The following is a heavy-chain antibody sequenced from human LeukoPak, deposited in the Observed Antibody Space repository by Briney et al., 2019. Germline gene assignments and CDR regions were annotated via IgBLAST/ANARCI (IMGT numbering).Heavy chain of an antibody. CDR3: ARLAYCGGDCYWDAFDI. Sequence: GGSLRLSCAASGFTFSTYGMHWVRQAPGRGLEWVAFIRYDGSDKYYLDSVKGRFTISRDNAKNSLYLQMNSLRAEDTAVYYCARLAYCGGDCYWDAFDIWGQGTMVTVSS. CDR2: IRYDGSDK. V-gene: IGHV3-30*02. J-gene: IGHJ3*02. D-gene: IGHD2-21*02. CDR1: GFTFSTYG.